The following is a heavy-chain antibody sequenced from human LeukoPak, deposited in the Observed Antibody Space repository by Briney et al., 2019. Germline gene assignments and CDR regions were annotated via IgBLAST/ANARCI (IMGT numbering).Heavy chain of an antibody. D-gene: IGHD6-13*01. CDR1: GYSIRSGYY. Sequence: SETLSLTCTVSGYSIRSGYYWGWIRQPPGKVLEWIGNIYHSGSTYYNPSLKSRVTISVDTSKNQFSLKLRSVTAADTAVYYCARISSSNWYNERGAFDVWGQGTMVTVSS. V-gene: IGHV4-38-2*02. CDR3: ARISSSNWYNERGAFDV. J-gene: IGHJ3*01. CDR2: IYHSGST.